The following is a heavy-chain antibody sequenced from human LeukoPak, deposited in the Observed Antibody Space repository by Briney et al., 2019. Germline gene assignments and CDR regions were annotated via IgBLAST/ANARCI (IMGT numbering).Heavy chain of an antibody. D-gene: IGHD1-26*01. CDR2: IYYSGST. J-gene: IGHJ5*02. V-gene: IGHV4-39*01. Sequence: SETLSLTCTVSGGSISSSSYYWGWIRQPPGKGLEWIGSIYYSGSTYYNPSLKSRVTISVDTSKNQFSLKLSSVTAPDTAVYYCARRSSSGGNYLGWFDPWGQGTLVTVSS. CDR1: GGSISSSSYY. CDR3: ARRSSSGGNYLGWFDP.